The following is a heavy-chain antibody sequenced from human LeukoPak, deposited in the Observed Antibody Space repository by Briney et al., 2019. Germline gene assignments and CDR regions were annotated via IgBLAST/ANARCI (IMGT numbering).Heavy chain of an antibody. CDR2: IYYSGST. J-gene: IGHJ3*02. Sequence: SETLSLTCTVSGGSISSSSYYWGWIRQPPGKGLEWIGSIYYSGSTYYNPSLKSRVTISVDTSKNQFSLKLSSVTAADTAVYYCARIPRAFYAFDIWGQGTMVTVSS. D-gene: IGHD2/OR15-2a*01. CDR3: ARIPRAFYAFDI. CDR1: GGSISSSSYY. V-gene: IGHV4-39*07.